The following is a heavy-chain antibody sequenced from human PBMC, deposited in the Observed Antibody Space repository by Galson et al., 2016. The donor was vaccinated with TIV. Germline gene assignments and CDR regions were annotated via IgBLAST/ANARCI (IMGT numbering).Heavy chain of an antibody. CDR1: GFTFRSYW. CDR3: ARALDYFKSSSYSYRSDFYYYAMDA. V-gene: IGHV3-74*01. D-gene: IGHD2-15*01. CDR2: INGDGSSS. Sequence: SLRLSCAASGFTFRSYWMHWVRQAPGKGPMWVARINGDGSSSDYADSVEGRFTISRDNAKTTLSLQMNSLRAEDTAVYFCARALDYFKSSSYSYRSDFYYYAMDAGGLGTTVTVSS. J-gene: IGHJ6*02.